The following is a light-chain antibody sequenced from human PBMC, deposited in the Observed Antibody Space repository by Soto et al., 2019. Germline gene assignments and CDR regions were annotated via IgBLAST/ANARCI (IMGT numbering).Light chain of an antibody. CDR1: QSVSSSY. CDR2: GPH. Sequence: EIPLTHSLGTLSLFSAERAALAFRASQSVSSSYLAWYQQKPGQAPSLLIYGPHSRATGTPHRFSGSGSGTDFTPTTTSLEPEDFAVYYCQQYGSSPITSAQGTRLE. J-gene: IGKJ5*01. CDR3: QQYGSSPIT. V-gene: IGKV3-20*01.